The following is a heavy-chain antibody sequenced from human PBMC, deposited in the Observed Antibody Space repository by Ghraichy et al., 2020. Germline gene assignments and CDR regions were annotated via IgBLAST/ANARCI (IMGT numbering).Heavy chain of an antibody. Sequence: GGSLRLSCAASGFTFSSYWMNWVRQAPGKGLEWVSSINSSGSSTRYADSVKGRFTISRDNAKNTLYLQMNSLRAEDTAVYYCARDGSGYDDTFSSWGQGTLVTVSS. CDR2: INSSGSST. CDR3: ARDGSGYDDTFSS. CDR1: GFTFSSYW. D-gene: IGHD5-12*01. V-gene: IGHV3-74*01. J-gene: IGHJ5*02.